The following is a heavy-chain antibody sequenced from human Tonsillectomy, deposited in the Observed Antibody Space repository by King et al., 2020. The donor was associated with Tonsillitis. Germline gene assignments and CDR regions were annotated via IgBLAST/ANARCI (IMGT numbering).Heavy chain of an antibody. J-gene: IGHJ4*02. CDR1: GFTFSSYG. V-gene: IGHV3-30*18. D-gene: IGHD3-10*01. CDR2: ISYDGSNK. Sequence: VQLVESGGGVVQPGRSLRLSCAASGFTFSSYGMHWVRQAPGKGLEWVAVISYDGSNKYYADSVKGRFTISRDNSKNTLYLQMNSLRAEDTAVYYCAKPEVGELSRPLDYWGQGTLVTVSS. CDR3: AKPEVGELSRPLDY.